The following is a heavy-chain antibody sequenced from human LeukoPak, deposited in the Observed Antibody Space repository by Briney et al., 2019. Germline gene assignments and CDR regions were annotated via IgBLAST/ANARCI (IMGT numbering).Heavy chain of an antibody. CDR2: MNPNSGNT. D-gene: IGHD2-8*01. CDR1: GYTFTSYD. V-gene: IGHV1-8*03. CDR3: ARRAYYCTNGVCHRRYYYYMDV. J-gene: IGHJ6*03. Sequence: GASVKVSCKASGYTFTSYDINWVRQATGQGLEWMGWMNPNSGNTGYAQKSQGRVTITGNTSISTAYMELSSLRSEDTAVYYCARRAYYCTNGVCHRRYYYYMDVWGKGTTVTVSS.